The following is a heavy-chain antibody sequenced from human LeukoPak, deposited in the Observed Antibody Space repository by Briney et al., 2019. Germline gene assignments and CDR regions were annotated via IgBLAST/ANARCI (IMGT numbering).Heavy chain of an antibody. V-gene: IGHV4-38-2*01. Sequence: KPSETLSLTCAVSGYSISSGYYWGWIRQPPGKGLEWIGSIYHSGSTYYNPSLKSRVTISVDTSKNQFSLKLSSVTAADTAVYYCARPTQGYCSGGSCYATPHGWFDPWGQGTLVTVSS. D-gene: IGHD2-15*01. J-gene: IGHJ5*02. CDR2: IYHSGST. CDR1: GYSISSGYY. CDR3: ARPTQGYCSGGSCYATPHGWFDP.